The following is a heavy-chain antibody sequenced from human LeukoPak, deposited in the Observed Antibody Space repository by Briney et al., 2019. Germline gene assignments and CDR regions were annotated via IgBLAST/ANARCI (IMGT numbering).Heavy chain of an antibody. Sequence: PSETLSLTCAVYGGSFSGYYWSWIRQPPGKGLEWIGYIYYSGSTNYNPSLKSRVTISVGTSKNQFSLKLSSVTAADTAVYYCARATVADYYFDYWGQGTLATVSS. CDR2: IYYSGST. V-gene: IGHV4-59*01. J-gene: IGHJ4*02. CDR3: ARATVADYYFDY. D-gene: IGHD2-15*01. CDR1: GGSFSGYY.